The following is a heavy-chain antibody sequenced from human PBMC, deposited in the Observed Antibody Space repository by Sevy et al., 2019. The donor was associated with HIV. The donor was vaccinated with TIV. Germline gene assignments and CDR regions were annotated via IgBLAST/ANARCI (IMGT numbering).Heavy chain of an antibody. V-gene: IGHV3-23*01. CDR2: ISGSGGST. CDR3: AKEADSGLTGTAPYPNWFDP. Sequence: GGSLRLSCAASGFTFSSYAMSWVRQAPGKGLEWVSAISGSGGSTYYADSVKGRFTISRDNSKNTLYLQMNSLRAEDTAVYYCAKEADSGLTGTAPYPNWFDPWGQGTLVTVSS. D-gene: IGHD1-7*01. J-gene: IGHJ5*02. CDR1: GFTFSSYA.